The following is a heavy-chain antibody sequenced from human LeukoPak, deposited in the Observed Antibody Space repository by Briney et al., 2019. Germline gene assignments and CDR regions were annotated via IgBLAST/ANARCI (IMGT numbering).Heavy chain of an antibody. V-gene: IGHV3-13*04. D-gene: IGHD2-15*01. Sequence: GGSLRLSCSASGFTFNSYPVHWVRQAPGKGLEWVSGINPAGDTYYPGSVKGRFTISREDAKNSFYLQMNSLRVGDTAVYYCARGDCSGGSCSSMDVWGQGTTVTVSS. CDR3: ARGDCSGGSCSSMDV. J-gene: IGHJ6*02. CDR2: INPAGDT. CDR1: GFTFNSYP.